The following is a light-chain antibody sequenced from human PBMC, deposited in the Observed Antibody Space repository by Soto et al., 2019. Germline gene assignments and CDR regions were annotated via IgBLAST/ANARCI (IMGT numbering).Light chain of an antibody. CDR2: DVS. J-gene: IGLJ1*01. CDR3: RSYTSSNTEV. Sequence: QSVLTQPASVSGSPGQSITISCTGTSSDVGAYNYVSWYQHHPGKAPKLIIYDVSDRPSGVSNRFSASKSGSSASLTISGLQAEDEADYYCRSYTSSNTEVFGTGTKVTV. CDR1: SSDVGAYNY. V-gene: IGLV2-14*03.